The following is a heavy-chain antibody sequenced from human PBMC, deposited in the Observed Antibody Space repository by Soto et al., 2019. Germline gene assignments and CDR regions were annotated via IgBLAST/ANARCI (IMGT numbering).Heavy chain of an antibody. CDR1: GDTISTGGYS. J-gene: IGHJ4*02. CDR3: TRLIHCFATACYFDT. CDR2: TYHSGNP. Sequence: PSETLSLTCGVSGDTISTGGYSWAWIRQPPGKALEWIGHTYHSGNPYYNPSLKSRVIISVDRSKNQFSLKVRSVTATDAAVYFCTRLIHCFATACYFDTWSQGTLVTVSS. V-gene: IGHV4-30-2*01. D-gene: IGHD2-2*01.